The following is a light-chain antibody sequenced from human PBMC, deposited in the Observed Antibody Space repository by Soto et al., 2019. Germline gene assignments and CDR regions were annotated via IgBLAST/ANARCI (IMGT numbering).Light chain of an antibody. Sequence: SVLTQPASVPGSPGQSITISCTGTSSDVGAYDYVSWYQQHPDKAPKLMIYEVSNRPSGVSNRFSGSKSVNTATLTISGLQADDEADYYCSSYTSSSTRVFGTGTKVTVL. CDR1: SSDVGAYDY. V-gene: IGLV2-14*03. CDR3: SSYTSSSTRV. J-gene: IGLJ1*01. CDR2: EVS.